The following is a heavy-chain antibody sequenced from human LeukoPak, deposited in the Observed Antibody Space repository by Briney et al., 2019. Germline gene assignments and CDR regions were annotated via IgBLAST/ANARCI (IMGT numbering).Heavy chain of an antibody. D-gene: IGHD4-17*01. V-gene: IGHV3-33*01. CDR1: GFTFSSYG. Sequence: GRSLRLSCAASGFTFSSYGMHWVRQAPGKGLEWVAVIWYDGSNKYYAGSVKGRFTISRDNSKNTLCLQMNSLRAEDTAVYYCARDAISDYGDYTLANWFDPWGQGTLVTVSS. CDR2: IWYDGSNK. CDR3: ARDAISDYGDYTLANWFDP. J-gene: IGHJ5*02.